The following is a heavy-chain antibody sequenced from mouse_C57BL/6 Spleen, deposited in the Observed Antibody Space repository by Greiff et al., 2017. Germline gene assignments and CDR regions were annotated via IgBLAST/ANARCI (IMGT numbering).Heavy chain of an antibody. CDR3: ARGDHAGYFDV. CDR1: GYAFSSSW. D-gene: IGHD3-3*01. V-gene: IGHV1-82*01. CDR2: IYPGDGDT. J-gene: IGHJ1*03. Sequence: VKLQQSGPELVKPGASVKISCKASGYAFSSSWMNWVKQRPGKGLEWIGRIYPGDGDTNYNGKFKGKATLTADKAASTAYMQLSSLTSEDSAVYFCARGDHAGYFDVWGTGTTVTVA.